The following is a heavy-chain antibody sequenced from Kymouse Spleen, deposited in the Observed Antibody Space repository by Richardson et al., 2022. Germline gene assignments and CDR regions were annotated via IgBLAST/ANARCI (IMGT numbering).Heavy chain of an antibody. J-gene: IGHJ2*01. CDR1: GGSISSSSYY. V-gene: IGHV4-39*01. CDR3: ARTGTTGYFDL. CDR2: IYYSGST. Sequence: QLQLQESGPGLVKPSETLSLTCTVSGGSISSSSYYWGWIRQPPGKGLEWIGSIYYSGSTYYNPSLKSRVTISVDTSKNQFSLKLSSVTAADTAVYYCARTGTTGYFDLWGRGTLVTVSS. D-gene: IGHD1-1*01,IGHD1-20*01.